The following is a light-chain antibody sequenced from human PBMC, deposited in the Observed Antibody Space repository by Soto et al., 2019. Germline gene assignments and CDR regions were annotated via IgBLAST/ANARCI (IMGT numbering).Light chain of an antibody. CDR3: QQANSFPRT. V-gene: IGKV1-12*01. CDR2: AAS. CDR1: QGISTW. J-gene: IGKJ1*01. Sequence: DIEMTQSPSSVSASVGDRVTITCRASQGISTWLAWNPQKPGKAPKLLIHAASTLKTAVPSRFSGRGPGTDFTLSISSRQPEAGAADDCQQANSFPRTFGQGTMVEIK.